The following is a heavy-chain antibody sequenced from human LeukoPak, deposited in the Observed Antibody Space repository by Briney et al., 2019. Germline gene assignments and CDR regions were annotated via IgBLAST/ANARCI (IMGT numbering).Heavy chain of an antibody. J-gene: IGHJ4*02. CDR2: INSDGRST. D-gene: IGHD4-17*01. Sequence: QTGGSLRLSCAASGFTFSSYWMHWVRHAPGKGLVWVSRINSDGRSTIYADSVKGRFTISRDNEKNTLYLQMNSLRAEDTAVYYCARRGGYGDYVDWGQGTLVTVSS. V-gene: IGHV3-74*01. CDR3: ARRGGYGDYVD. CDR1: GFTFSSYW.